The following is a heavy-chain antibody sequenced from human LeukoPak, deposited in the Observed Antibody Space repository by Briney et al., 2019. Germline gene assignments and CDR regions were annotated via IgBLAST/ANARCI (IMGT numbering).Heavy chain of an antibody. CDR1: GGSISSSSYY. Sequence: SETLSLTCTVSGGSISSSSYYWGWIRQPPGQRLEWIGSIYYSGSTYYNPSLKSRVTISVDTSKNQFSLKLSSVTAADTAVYYCARRAARVYYYYMDVWGKGTTVTVSS. D-gene: IGHD6-6*01. V-gene: IGHV4-39*01. CDR2: IYYSGST. J-gene: IGHJ6*03. CDR3: ARRAARVYYYYMDV.